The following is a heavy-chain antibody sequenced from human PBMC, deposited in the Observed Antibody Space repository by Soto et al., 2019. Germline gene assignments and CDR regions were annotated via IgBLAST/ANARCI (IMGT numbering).Heavy chain of an antibody. CDR2: MNPNSGNT. CDR1: GYTFTSYD. V-gene: IGHV1-8*01. Sequence: ASVKVSCKASGYTFTSYDINWVRQATGQGLEWMGWMNPNSGNTGYAQKFQGRVTMTRNTSISTAYMELSSLRSEDTAVYYCARGGGYYYGSGSVGLDPWGQGTLVTVS. J-gene: IGHJ5*02. CDR3: ARGGGYYYGSGSVGLDP. D-gene: IGHD3-10*01.